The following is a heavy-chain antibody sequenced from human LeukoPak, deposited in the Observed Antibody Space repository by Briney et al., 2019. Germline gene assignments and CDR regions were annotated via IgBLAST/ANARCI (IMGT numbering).Heavy chain of an antibody. V-gene: IGHV5-51*01. CDR1: GYSFTSYW. Sequence: GESLKISCKGSGYSFTSYWIGWVRQMPGKGLEWMGIIYPGDSDTRYSPSFQGQVTISADKSISTAYLQWSSLKASDTAMYYCARRRRYSSSWYQANWFDPWGQGTLFTVSS. J-gene: IGHJ5*02. CDR2: IYPGDSDT. D-gene: IGHD6-13*01. CDR3: ARRRRYSSSWYQANWFDP.